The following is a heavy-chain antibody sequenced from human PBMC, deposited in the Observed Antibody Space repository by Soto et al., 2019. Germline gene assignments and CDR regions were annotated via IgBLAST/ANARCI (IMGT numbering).Heavy chain of an antibody. D-gene: IGHD1-1*01. CDR2: ISAHNGNT. CDR3: ARGRYGDY. CDR1: GYAFTTYC. J-gene: IGHJ4*02. V-gene: IGHV1-18*01. Sequence: QVHLVQSGAEVKKPGASVKVSCQASGYAFTTYCITWVRQAPGQGLEWMGWISAHNGNTNYAQKLQGRVTVTRDTSTSTAYMELRSLRSDDTAVYYCARGRYGDYWGQGDLVTVSS.